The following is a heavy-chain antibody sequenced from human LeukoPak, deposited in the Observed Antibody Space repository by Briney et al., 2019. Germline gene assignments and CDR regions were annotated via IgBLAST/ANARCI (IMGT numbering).Heavy chain of an antibody. D-gene: IGHD3-3*01. CDR2: INPNSGGT. V-gene: IGHV1-2*02. CDR3: ARAHGITIFGVVIGIDY. J-gene: IGHJ4*02. CDR1: GYTFTGYY. Sequence: GASVKVSCKASGYTFTGYYMHWVRQAPGQGLEWMGWINPNSGGTNYAQKFQGRVTMTRDTSISTAYMELSRLGSDDTAVYYCARAHGITIFGVVIGIDYWGQGTLVTVSS.